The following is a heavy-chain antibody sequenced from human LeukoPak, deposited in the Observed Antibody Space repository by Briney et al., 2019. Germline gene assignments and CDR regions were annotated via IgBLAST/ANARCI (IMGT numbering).Heavy chain of an antibody. CDR2: IIPILGIA. CDR3: ARTVSPLGYYYYGTDV. J-gene: IGHJ6*02. D-gene: IGHD4-4*01. V-gene: IGHV1-69*04. CDR1: GGTFSSYA. Sequence: GASVKVSCKASGGTFSSYAISWVRQAPGQGLEWMGRIIPILGIANYAQKFQGRVTITADKSTSTAYMELSSLRSEDTAVYYCARTVSPLGYYYYGTDVWGQGTTVTVSS.